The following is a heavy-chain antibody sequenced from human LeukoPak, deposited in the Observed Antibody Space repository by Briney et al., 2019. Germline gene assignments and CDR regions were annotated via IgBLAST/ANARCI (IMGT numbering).Heavy chain of an antibody. D-gene: IGHD3-10*01. J-gene: IGHJ3*02. CDR2: ISYDGSNK. Sequence: GGSLRLSCAASGFTFSSYGMHWVRQAPGKGLEWVAVISYDGSNKYYADSVKRRFTISRDNSKNTLYLQMNSLRAEDTAVYYCAKVFRGSGPDAFDIWGQGTMVTVSS. V-gene: IGHV3-30*18. CDR1: GFTFSSYG. CDR3: AKVFRGSGPDAFDI.